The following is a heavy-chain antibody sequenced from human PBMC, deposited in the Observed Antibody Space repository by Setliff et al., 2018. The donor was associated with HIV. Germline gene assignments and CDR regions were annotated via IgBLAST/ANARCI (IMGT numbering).Heavy chain of an antibody. CDR1: GYSFTSYW. CDR2: IYPGDSDT. D-gene: IGHD1-26*01. Sequence: GESLKISCKGSGYSFTSYWIGWVRQMPGKGLEWMGIIYPGDSDTRYSPSFQGQVTISADKSISTAYLQWSSLKASDTAMYYCARQPNLYDQPWEAEPAQFDYWGQGTLVTVSS. J-gene: IGHJ4*02. CDR3: ARQPNLYDQPWEAEPAQFDY. V-gene: IGHV5-51*01.